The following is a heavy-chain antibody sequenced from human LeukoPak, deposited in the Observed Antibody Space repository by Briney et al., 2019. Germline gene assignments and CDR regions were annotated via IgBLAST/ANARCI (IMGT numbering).Heavy chain of an antibody. J-gene: IGHJ5*02. CDR3: ARRKAVAGANWFDP. Sequence: ASVKVSCKASGYTFTGYYMHWVRQAPGQGLEWMGWINPNSGGTNYAQKFQGRVTMTRDTSISTAYMELSRLRSADTAVYYCARRKAVAGANWFDPWGQGTLVTVSS. CDR1: GYTFTGYY. CDR2: INPNSGGT. V-gene: IGHV1-2*02. D-gene: IGHD6-19*01.